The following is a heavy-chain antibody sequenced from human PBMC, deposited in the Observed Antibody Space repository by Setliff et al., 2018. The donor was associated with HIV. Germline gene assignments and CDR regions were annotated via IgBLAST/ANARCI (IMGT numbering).Heavy chain of an antibody. D-gene: IGHD3-3*01. CDR2: INWNSDNI. J-gene: IGHJ6*03. V-gene: IGHV3-9*01. CDR3: ARDSRPRSGFWVSDYYYYMDV. CDR1: GFTFDDYA. Sequence: GGSLRLSCAASGFTFDDYAMHWVRLTPGKGLEWVSGINWNSDNIGYAGSVKGRFTISRDNAKNSLHLQMNSLRAEDTALYYCARDSRPRSGFWVSDYYYYMDVWGKGTTVTVSS.